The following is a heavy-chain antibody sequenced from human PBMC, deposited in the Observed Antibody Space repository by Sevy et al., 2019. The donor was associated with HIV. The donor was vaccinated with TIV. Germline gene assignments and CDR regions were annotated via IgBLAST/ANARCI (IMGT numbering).Heavy chain of an antibody. J-gene: IGHJ4*02. CDR2: ISYDGRNK. V-gene: IGHV3-30*09. CDR1: GFNLSSYA. Sequence: GGSLRLSCSASGFNLSSYALLWVRQAPGKGLEWVSLISYDGRNKYYSDSVKGRFAISRDESKTTLFLQMESLRTEDTAIYYCARVGVSYCTDDCYHRFDYWGRGTLVTVSS. CDR3: ARVGVSYCTDDCYHRFDY. D-gene: IGHD2-21*02.